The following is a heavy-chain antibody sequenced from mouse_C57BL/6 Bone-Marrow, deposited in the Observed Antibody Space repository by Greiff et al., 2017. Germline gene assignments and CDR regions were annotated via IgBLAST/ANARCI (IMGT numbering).Heavy chain of an antibody. Sequence: VQLQQSGAELVRPGTSVKVSCKASGYAFTNYLIEWVKQRPGQGLEWIGVINPGSGGTNYNEQFKGKATLTADKSSSTAYMQLISLTSEDSAVYFCARRGGPLDYWGQGTSVTVSS. CDR3: ARRGGPLDY. V-gene: IGHV1-54*01. D-gene: IGHD1-1*02. J-gene: IGHJ4*01. CDR1: GYAFTNYL. CDR2: INPGSGGT.